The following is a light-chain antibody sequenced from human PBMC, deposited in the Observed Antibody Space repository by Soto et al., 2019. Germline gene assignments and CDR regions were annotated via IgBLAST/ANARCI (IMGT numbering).Light chain of an antibody. Sequence: EILKTQSPASLSVSPGEGATLSCRASQSVNSNLAWYQQKPGQAPRLLIYGASIRATGIPARFSGSGSGTEFTLTISSLQSEDFAVYYCQQYNNWWTFGQGTKVEIK. CDR3: QQYNNWWT. V-gene: IGKV3-15*01. J-gene: IGKJ1*01. CDR1: QSVNSN. CDR2: GAS.